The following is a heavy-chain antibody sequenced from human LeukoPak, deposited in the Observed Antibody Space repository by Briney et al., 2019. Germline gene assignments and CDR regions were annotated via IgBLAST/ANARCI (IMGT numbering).Heavy chain of an antibody. J-gene: IGHJ4*02. CDR2: ISSSGRTT. CDR3: ASGVILTLFDY. V-gene: IGHV3-11*01. CDR1: GFTFSDFN. Sequence: GGSLRLSCAASGFTFSDFNMDWIRQAPGKGLEWVAHISSSGRTTHYADSVKGRFSVSRDNAKNSLSLQMSSLRAEDTAVYYCASGVILTLFDYWGLGTLVTVSS. D-gene: IGHD3-10*01.